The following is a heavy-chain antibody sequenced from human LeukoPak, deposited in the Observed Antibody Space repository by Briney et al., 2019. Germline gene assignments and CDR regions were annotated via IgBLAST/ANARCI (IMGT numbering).Heavy chain of an antibody. Sequence: SVKVSCKASGGTFSSYTISWVRQAPGQGLEWMGRIIPILGIANYAQKFQGRVTMTTDESTSTAYIELSSLRSEDTAVYYCARVSTEVDTAMAVFDYWGQGTLVTVSS. D-gene: IGHD5-18*01. CDR2: IIPILGIA. CDR1: GGTFSSYT. V-gene: IGHV1-69*16. CDR3: ARVSTEVDTAMAVFDY. J-gene: IGHJ4*02.